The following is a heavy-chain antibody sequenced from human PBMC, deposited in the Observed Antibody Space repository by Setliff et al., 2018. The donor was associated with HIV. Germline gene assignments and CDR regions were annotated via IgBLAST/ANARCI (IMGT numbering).Heavy chain of an antibody. Sequence: SETLSLTCAVYGGSFSGYYWSWIRQPPGKGLAWIGEINHSGSTNYNPSLKSRVTISVDTSKNQFSLRLSSVTAADTAVYYCARVDWANAFDIWGQGTMGTVSS. CDR2: INHSGST. D-gene: IGHD2-21*01. CDR1: GGSFSGYY. CDR3: ARVDWANAFDI. V-gene: IGHV4-34*01. J-gene: IGHJ3*02.